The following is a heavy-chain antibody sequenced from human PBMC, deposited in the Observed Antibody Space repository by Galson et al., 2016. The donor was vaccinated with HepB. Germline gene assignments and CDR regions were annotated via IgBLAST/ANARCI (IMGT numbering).Heavy chain of an antibody. D-gene: IGHD5-18*01. Sequence: SLRLSCAASGFTFSTYSMNWVRQAPGKGLEWVSYISSRSSTVYYADSLKGRFTISRDNAKNSLCLQMNSLRDEDTAVFYCARDGGRGYTYGYFDYRGRGTLVTVSS. CDR2: ISSRSSTV. CDR3: ARDGGRGYTYGYFDY. CDR1: GFTFSTYS. J-gene: IGHJ4*02. V-gene: IGHV3-48*02.